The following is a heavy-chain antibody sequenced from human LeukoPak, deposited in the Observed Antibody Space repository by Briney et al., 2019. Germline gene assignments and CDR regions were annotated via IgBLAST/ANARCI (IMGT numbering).Heavy chain of an antibody. CDR2: IDPSDSHN. CDR1: GYNFTNYW. Sequence: GESLKISCKGSGYNFTNYWISWVRQMPEKGLEWMGTIDPSDSHNNYKPSFQGHVNISADKSSSTAYQQSNSLKALDAVMYYCARAYSRSRFDYWGQGTLVTVSS. CDR3: ARAYSRSRFDY. J-gene: IGHJ4*02. D-gene: IGHD6-6*01. V-gene: IGHV5-10-1*01.